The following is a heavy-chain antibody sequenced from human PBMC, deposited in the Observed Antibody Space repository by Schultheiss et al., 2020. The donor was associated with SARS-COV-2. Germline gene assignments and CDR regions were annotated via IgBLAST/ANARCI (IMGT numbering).Heavy chain of an antibody. CDR3: VGGWLRLFDY. Sequence: GESLKISCAASGFTFSDYYMSWVRQAPGKGLEWVSAISGSGGSTYYADSVKGRFTISRDNSKNTLYLQMNSLRAEDTAVYYCVGGWLRLFDYWGQGTLVTVSS. CDR2: ISGSGGST. CDR1: GFTFSDYY. J-gene: IGHJ4*02. V-gene: IGHV3-23*01. D-gene: IGHD5-12*01.